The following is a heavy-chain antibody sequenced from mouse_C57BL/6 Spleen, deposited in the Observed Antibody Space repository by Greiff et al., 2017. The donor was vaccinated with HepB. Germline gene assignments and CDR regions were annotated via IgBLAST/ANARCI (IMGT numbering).Heavy chain of an antibody. CDR1: GYSITSGYY. D-gene: IGHD4-1*01. V-gene: IGHV3-6*01. J-gene: IGHJ4*01. CDR3: ARAKTGYYAMDY. CDR2: ISYDGSN. Sequence: EVKLQESGPGLVKPSQSLSLTCSVTGYSITSGYYWNWIRQFPGNKLEWMGYISYDGSNNYNPSLKNRISITRDTSKNQFFLKLNSVTTEDTATYYCARAKTGYYAMDYWGQGTSVTVSS.